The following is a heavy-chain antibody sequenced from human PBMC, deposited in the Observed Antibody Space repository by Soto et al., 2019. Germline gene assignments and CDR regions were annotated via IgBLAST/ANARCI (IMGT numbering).Heavy chain of an antibody. D-gene: IGHD6-19*01. V-gene: IGHV1-3*01. CDR3: ARGTLQWLFLGDY. CDR2: INAGNGNT. Sequence: GASVKVSCKASGYTFTTYAIYWVRQAPGQSLEWMGWINAGNGNTRYSQKFQGRVTITRDTSASTAYMELSSLRSEDTAVYYCARGTLQWLFLGDYWGQGTLVTVSS. J-gene: IGHJ4*02. CDR1: GYTFTTYA.